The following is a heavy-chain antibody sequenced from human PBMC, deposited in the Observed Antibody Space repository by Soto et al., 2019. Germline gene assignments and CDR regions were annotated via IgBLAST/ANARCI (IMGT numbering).Heavy chain of an antibody. CDR3: ARTSRRITISGVVIIPFDY. CDR2: TYYRSKWYN. V-gene: IGHV6-1*01. J-gene: IGHJ4*02. D-gene: IGHD3-3*01. Sequence: SQTLSLTCAISGDSVSSNSAAWNWIRQSPSRGLEWLGGTYYRSKWYNDYAVSVKSRITINPDTSKNQFSLQLNSVTPEDTAVYYCARTSRRITISGVVIIPFDYWGQGTLVTVSS. CDR1: GDSVSSNSAA.